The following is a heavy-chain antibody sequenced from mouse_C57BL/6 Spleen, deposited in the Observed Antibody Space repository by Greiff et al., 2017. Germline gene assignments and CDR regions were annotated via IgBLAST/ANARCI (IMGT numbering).Heavy chain of an antibody. CDR2: INPNYGTT. D-gene: IGHD1-1*01. J-gene: IGHJ1*03. V-gene: IGHV1-39*01. Sequence: VQLQQSGPELVKPGASVKISCKASGYSFPDYNMNWVKQSNGKSLEWIGVINPNYGTTSYNQKFKGKATLTVDQSSSTAYMQLKSLTSEDSAVYYCASDYYGSSYRYFDVWGTGTTVTVSS. CDR3: ASDYYGSSYRYFDV. CDR1: GYSFPDYN.